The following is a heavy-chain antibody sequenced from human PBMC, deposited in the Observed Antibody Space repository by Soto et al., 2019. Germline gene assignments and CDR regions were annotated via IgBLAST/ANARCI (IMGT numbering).Heavy chain of an antibody. Sequence: QTGGSLRLSCAASGFTVSSNYMNWVRQAPGKGLEWVSVIYTGGSAFYADAVKGRFTISRDAFKKTLYLQMNSLRAEDTAVYYCARGVGYNNDYGMDVWGQGTTVTVSS. CDR2: IYTGGSA. D-gene: IGHD5-12*01. J-gene: IGHJ6*02. CDR3: ARGVGYNNDYGMDV. CDR1: GFTVSSNY. V-gene: IGHV3-53*01.